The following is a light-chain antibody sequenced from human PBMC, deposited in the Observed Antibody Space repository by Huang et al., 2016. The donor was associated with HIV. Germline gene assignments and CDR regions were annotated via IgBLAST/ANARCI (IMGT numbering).Light chain of an antibody. CDR1: QDIGTS. V-gene: IGKV1-13*02. CDR3: LQLHTYPIT. Sequence: AVQLTQSPSSLSASVGDTVIISCRASQDIGTSLAWYQQRTGRAPKLLISAASTWQTGVPSRFSGDSAGTYFTLFITILQPEDFATYYCLQLHTYPITFGQGTRLDMK. CDR2: AAS. J-gene: IGKJ5*01.